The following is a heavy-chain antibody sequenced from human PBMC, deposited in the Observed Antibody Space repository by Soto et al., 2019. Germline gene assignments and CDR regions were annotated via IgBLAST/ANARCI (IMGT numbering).Heavy chain of an antibody. J-gene: IGHJ5*02. CDR2: IYSGGST. D-gene: IGHD6-13*01. CDR3: ARDWYLPA. CDR1: EFIVSNHY. Sequence: GGSLRLSCAASEFIVSNHYMSWVRQAPGKGLAWVSIIYSGGSTYYADSVKGRFTISRDISKNTVYLQMNSLRAEDTAVYYCARDWYLPAWGQGTLVTVSS. V-gene: IGHV3-53*01.